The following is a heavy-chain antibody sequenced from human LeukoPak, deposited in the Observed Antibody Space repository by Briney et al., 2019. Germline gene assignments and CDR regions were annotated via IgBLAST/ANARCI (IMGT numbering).Heavy chain of an antibody. CDR1: GFTFSSYS. CDR3: ARDHTSYYDSSGYRYGHVGY. CDR2: ISSSSSYI. V-gene: IGHV3-21*01. J-gene: IGHJ4*02. D-gene: IGHD3-22*01. Sequence: GGSPRLSCAASGFTFSSYSMNWVRQAPGKGLEWVSSISSSSSYIYYADSVKGRFTISRDNAKNSLYLQMNSLRAEDTAVYYCARDHTSYYDSSGYRYGHVGYWGQGTLVTVSS.